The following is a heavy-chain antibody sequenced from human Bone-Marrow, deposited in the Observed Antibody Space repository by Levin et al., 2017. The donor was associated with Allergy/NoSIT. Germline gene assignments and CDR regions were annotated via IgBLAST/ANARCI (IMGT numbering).Heavy chain of an antibody. D-gene: IGHD7-27*01. CDR1: GFTFSSYG. CDR3: AKTSGVTELGFDY. Sequence: GESLKISCAASGFTFSSYGMHWVRQAPGKGLEWVAVISYDGSNKYYADSVKGRFTISRDNSKNTLYLQMNSLRAEDTAVYYCAKTSGVTELGFDYWGQGTLVTVSS. CDR2: ISYDGSNK. V-gene: IGHV3-30*18. J-gene: IGHJ4*02.